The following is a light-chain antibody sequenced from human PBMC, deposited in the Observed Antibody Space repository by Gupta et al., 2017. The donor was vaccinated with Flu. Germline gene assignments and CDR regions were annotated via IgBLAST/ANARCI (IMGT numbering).Light chain of an antibody. CDR1: DIGRKS. CDR2: DDR. CDR3: PALEIISNHWV. V-gene: IGLV3-21*02. Sequence: SYVLTQPPSVSVAPGQTATLTCGGNDIGRKSVHWYQQKPGQAPVLVVFDDRARPSGIPERFSGSNFGNTATLTIXRXEAGDDXDYYCPALEIISNHWVFGGGTKLTVL. J-gene: IGLJ3*02.